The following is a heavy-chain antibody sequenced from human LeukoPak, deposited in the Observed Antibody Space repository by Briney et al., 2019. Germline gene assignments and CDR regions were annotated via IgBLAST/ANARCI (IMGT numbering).Heavy chain of an antibody. J-gene: IGHJ4*02. CDR1: GFRFTSYW. CDR3: GNQCSGGICPEN. Sequence: GGSLRLSCAASGFRFTSYWMTWARQAPGKGLEWVGNIGQDGSVKNYADSVKGRFTISRDNAKNSVFLQMNSLRAEDTAFYYCGNQCSGGICPENWGRGTLVTVSS. CDR2: IGQDGSVK. V-gene: IGHV3-7*01. D-gene: IGHD2-15*01.